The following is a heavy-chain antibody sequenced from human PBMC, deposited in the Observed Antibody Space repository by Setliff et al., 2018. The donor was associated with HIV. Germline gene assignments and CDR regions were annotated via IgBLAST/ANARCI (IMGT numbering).Heavy chain of an antibody. CDR1: GFSCRRYA. D-gene: IGHD4-4*01. Sequence: PGGSLRLSCAASGFSCRRYAVSWVRQAPGRRMEWVSVIRGSGDITYYRESVKGRFNVSRDNSNNTVYLQMNSLRAEDTAMYYCAKTQTVITVYGPFDSWGQGTPVTVSS. CDR3: AKTQTVITVYGPFDS. V-gene: IGHV3-23*01. J-gene: IGHJ4*02. CDR2: IRGSGDIT.